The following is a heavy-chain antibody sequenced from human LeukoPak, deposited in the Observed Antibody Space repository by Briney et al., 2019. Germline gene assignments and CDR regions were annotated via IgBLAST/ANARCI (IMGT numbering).Heavy chain of an antibody. D-gene: IGHD3-3*01. Sequence: ASVKVSCKASGYTFTSYGISWVRQAPGPGLEWMGWISAYNGNTIYAQKLQCRVTMTTDRSTSTAYMELRSLRSDDTAVYYCARDVYDFWSGPPDYWGQGTLVTVSS. V-gene: IGHV1-18*01. CDR1: GYTFTSYG. CDR3: ARDVYDFWSGPPDY. J-gene: IGHJ4*02. CDR2: ISAYNGNT.